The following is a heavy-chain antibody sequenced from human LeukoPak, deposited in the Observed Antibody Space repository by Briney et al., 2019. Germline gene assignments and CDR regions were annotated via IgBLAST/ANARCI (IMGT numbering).Heavy chain of an antibody. CDR3: AREIRLWLVPYYFDY. D-gene: IGHD6-19*01. J-gene: IGHJ4*02. CDR1: GFNFSSYW. CDR2: IKQDGSEK. V-gene: IGHV3-7*01. Sequence: GGSLRLSCAASGFNFSSYWMSWLRQAPGKGLEWVANIKQDGSEKYYVDSVKGRFTISRDNAKNSLYLQMNSLRAEDTAVYYCAREIRLWLVPYYFDYWGQGNLVTVSS.